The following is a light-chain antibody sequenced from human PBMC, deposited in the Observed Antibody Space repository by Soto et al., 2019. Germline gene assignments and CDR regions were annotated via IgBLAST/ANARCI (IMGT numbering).Light chain of an antibody. CDR3: QQYGSSRT. CDR1: QSVSSSY. V-gene: IGKV3-20*01. CDR2: GAS. J-gene: IGKJ1*01. Sequence: LSQSPGTLSLSPGERATLSCRASQSVSSSYLAWYQQKPGQAPRLLIYGASSRATGIPDRFSGSGSGTDFTLTISRLEPEDFAVYYCQQYGSSRTFGQGTKVDIK.